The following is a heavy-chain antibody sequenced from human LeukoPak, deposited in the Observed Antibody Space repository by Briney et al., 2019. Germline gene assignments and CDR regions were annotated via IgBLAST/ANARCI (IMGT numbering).Heavy chain of an antibody. Sequence: GESLKISCKGSGYSFTSYWIGWVRQMPGKGLEWMGIIYPGDSDTRYSPSFQGQVTISADKSISTAYLQWSSLKASDTAMYYSARLGYDFWSGYYKGYYYGMDVWGQGTTVTVSS. V-gene: IGHV5-51*01. J-gene: IGHJ6*02. CDR2: IYPGDSDT. D-gene: IGHD3-3*01. CDR1: GYSFTSYW. CDR3: ARLGYDFWSGYYKGYYYGMDV.